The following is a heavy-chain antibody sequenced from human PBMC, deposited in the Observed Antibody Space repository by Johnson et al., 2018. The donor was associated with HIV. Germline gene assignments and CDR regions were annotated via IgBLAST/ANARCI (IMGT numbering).Heavy chain of an antibody. Sequence: QMLLVESGGGVVQPGRSLRLSCAASGFTFSSYAMHWFRQAPGKGLAWVAVISYDGRDKYYADSVKGRFTISRDNYKNTLYLQMNSLRAEHTAVYYCAKGGWWEGLEVKVAAAFDIWGQGTMVTVSS. D-gene: IGHD6-25*01. J-gene: IGHJ3*02. CDR1: GFTFSSYA. CDR2: ISYDGRDK. V-gene: IGHV3-30*14. CDR3: AKGGWWEGLEVKVAAAFDI.